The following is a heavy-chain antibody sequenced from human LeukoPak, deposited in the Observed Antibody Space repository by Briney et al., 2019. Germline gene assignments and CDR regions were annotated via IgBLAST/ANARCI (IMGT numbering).Heavy chain of an antibody. CDR3: ARDGRIRDFDY. J-gene: IGHJ4*02. Sequence: GGSLRLSCAASGLTFSSYSMNWVRQAPGEGREWVSYISSSSSTIYYADSVKGRFTISRDNAKNSLYLQMNSLRAEDTAVYYCARDGRIRDFDYWGQGTLVTVSS. V-gene: IGHV3-48*01. CDR1: GLTFSSYS. CDR2: ISSSSSTI.